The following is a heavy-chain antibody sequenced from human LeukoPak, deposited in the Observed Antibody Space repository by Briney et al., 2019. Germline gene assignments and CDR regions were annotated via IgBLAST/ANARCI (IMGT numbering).Heavy chain of an antibody. CDR3: ARSLFGSGFVGVRWFDP. D-gene: IGHD3-22*01. CDR2: IYPGDSDT. J-gene: IGHJ5*02. V-gene: IGHV5-51*01. Sequence: GESLKISCKGSGYSFTSYWIGWVRQLPGKDLEWMGIIYPGDSDTRYSPSFQGQVTISADKSISTAYLQWSSLKASDTAMYYCARSLFGSGFVGVRWFDPWGQGTLVTVSS. CDR1: GYSFTSYW.